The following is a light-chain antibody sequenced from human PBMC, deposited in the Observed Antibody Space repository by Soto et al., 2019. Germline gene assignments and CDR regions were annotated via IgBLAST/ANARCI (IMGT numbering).Light chain of an antibody. V-gene: IGLV2-14*01. CDR3: CSYTSSSTYLV. Sequence: QSALTQPASASGSPGQSITISCTGTSSDVGGYNYVSWYQQHPGKAPKLMIFDVSSRPSGVSNRFSGSKSGNTASLTISGLQADDEDDYFCCSYTSSSTYLVFGGGTKLTVL. CDR1: SSDVGGYNY. J-gene: IGLJ2*01. CDR2: DVS.